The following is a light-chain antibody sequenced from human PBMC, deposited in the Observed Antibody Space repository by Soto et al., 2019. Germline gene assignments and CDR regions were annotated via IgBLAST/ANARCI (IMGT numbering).Light chain of an antibody. CDR1: QSVSSSA. Sequence: EFVLTQSPGTLSMSPGERATLSCRASQSVSSSALAWYQQTPGQAPRLLIFGASSRATGIPDRFSGSGSGTDFTLTISRLEPEDFAVYFCQQYGSSPTFGQGTKVEIK. J-gene: IGKJ1*01. V-gene: IGKV3-20*01. CDR2: GAS. CDR3: QQYGSSPT.